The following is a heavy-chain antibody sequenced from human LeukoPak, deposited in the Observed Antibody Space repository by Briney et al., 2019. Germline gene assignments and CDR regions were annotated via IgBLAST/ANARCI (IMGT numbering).Heavy chain of an antibody. Sequence: PSETLSLTCTVSGGSISSYYWSWIRQPPGKGLEWIGYIYHSGSTNYNPSLKSRVTISVDTSKNQFSLKLSSVTAADTAVYYCARESDYYDSSGYESVSWFDPWGQGTLVTVSS. D-gene: IGHD3-22*01. CDR1: GGSISSYY. CDR3: ARESDYYDSSGYESVSWFDP. J-gene: IGHJ5*02. CDR2: IYHSGST. V-gene: IGHV4-59*01.